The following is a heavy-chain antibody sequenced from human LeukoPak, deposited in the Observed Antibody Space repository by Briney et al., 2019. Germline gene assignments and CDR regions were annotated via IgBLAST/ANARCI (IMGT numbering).Heavy chain of an antibody. V-gene: IGHV3-9*01. D-gene: IGHD1-1*01. CDR1: GFSFEAYG. J-gene: IGHJ4*02. CDR2: ITWNSYDM. Sequence: PGGSLRLSCAASGFSFEAYGMYWLRQAPGKGLEWVSGITWNSYDMAYADSVKGRFTISRDNAKNCLYLQMNSLTVEDTALYYCTRVTSWRTGFDYWGQGTLVTVSS. CDR3: TRVTSWRTGFDY.